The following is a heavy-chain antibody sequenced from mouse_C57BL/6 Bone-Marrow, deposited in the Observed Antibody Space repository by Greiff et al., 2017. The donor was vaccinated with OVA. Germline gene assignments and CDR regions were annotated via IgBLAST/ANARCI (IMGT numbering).Heavy chain of an antibody. J-gene: IGHJ3*01. CDR1: GFSLTTFGLG. Sequence: QVTLKESGPGILQPSQTLSLTCSFSGFSLTTFGLGVGWLRPPSGKGLELLAHILWDDDKYNTPSLKRRLTISKHTSKNQVYLKIANVDTADTATYYCARGYYSNASWFAYWGQGTLVTVSA. CDR3: ARGYYSNASWFAY. CDR2: ILWDDDK. D-gene: IGHD2-5*01. V-gene: IGHV8-8*01.